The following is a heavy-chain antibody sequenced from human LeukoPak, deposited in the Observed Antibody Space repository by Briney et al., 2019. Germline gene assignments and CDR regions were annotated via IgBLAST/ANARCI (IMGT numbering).Heavy chain of an antibody. CDR3: ARKAYDGFWSGSDDAFDI. CDR1: GYRFTNYW. V-gene: IGHV5-51*01. CDR2: IYPGDSDT. D-gene: IGHD3-3*01. J-gene: IGHJ3*02. Sequence: GESLKISCKGSGYRFTNYWIGWVRQMPGKGLEWMGIIYPGDSDTRYSPSFQGQVTITADKSINTAYLQWSSLKASDTAMYYCARKAYDGFWSGSDDAFDIWGQGTMVTVSS.